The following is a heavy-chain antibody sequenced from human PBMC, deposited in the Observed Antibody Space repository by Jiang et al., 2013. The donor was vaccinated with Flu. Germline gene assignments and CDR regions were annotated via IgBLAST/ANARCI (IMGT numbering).Heavy chain of an antibody. CDR1: GFTFSSYD. CDR3: ARGGGGLGFGDPHAQLDY. J-gene: IGHJ4*02. V-gene: IGHV3-13*01. D-gene: IGHD3-10*01. CDR2: IGTAGDT. Sequence: QLLESGGGLVQPGGSLRLSCAASGFTFSSYDMHWARQATGKGLEWVSAIGTAGDTYYPGSVKGRFTISRENAKNSLYLQMNSLRAGDTAVYYCARGGGGLGFGDPHAQLDYWGQGTLVTVSS.